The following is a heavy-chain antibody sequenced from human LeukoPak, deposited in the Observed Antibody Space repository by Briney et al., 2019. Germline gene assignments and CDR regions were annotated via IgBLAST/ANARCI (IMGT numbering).Heavy chain of an antibody. J-gene: IGHJ4*02. Sequence: GGSLRLSCAASGFTFSDYYMSWIRQAPGKGLEWVSYISGSSSNTKYADSVKGRFTISRDNSKNTLYLQMNSLRAEDTAVYYCAKAFDYDFWSGSSTGGDYWGQGTLVTVSS. CDR2: ISGSSSNT. CDR1: GFTFSDYY. D-gene: IGHD3-3*01. V-gene: IGHV3-11*05. CDR3: AKAFDYDFWSGSSTGGDY.